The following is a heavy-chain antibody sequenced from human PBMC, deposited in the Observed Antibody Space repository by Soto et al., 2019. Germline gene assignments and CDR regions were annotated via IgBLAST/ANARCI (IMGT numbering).Heavy chain of an antibody. Sequence: QVPLQESGPGLVKPSQTLSLTCTVSGGYISRCDYYWSWNRQPPRKGLVWIGHTNYIGSSYYNPSLSILVTISVDTSKNLCSLKLSSVTAADTAVYYCARAQGSGFLVSWGQGTLVTVSS. CDR1: GGYISRCDYY. J-gene: IGHJ4*02. D-gene: IGHD3-10*01. CDR3: ARAQGSGFLVS. CDR2: TNYIGSS. V-gene: IGHV4-30-4*08.